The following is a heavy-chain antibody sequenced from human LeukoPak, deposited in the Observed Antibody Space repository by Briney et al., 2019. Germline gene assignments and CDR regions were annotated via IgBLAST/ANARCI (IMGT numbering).Heavy chain of an antibody. D-gene: IGHD5-18*01. CDR2: IRNDGNNK. CDR1: GFTFSSYG. V-gene: IGHV3-30*02. J-gene: IGHJ4*02. CDR3: ARYAGDDY. Sequence: PGGSLRLSCAASGFTFSSYGMHWVRQAPGKGLEWVAFIRNDGNNKYYADFVKGRFTISRDNSKNTLFLQMNSLRAEDTAVYYCARYAGDDYWGQGTLVTVSS.